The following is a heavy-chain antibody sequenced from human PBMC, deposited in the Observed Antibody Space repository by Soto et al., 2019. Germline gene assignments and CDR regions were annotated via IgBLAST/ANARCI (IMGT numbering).Heavy chain of an antibody. CDR3: ARPTPAAAGPYYYYYYMDV. V-gene: IGHV3-66*04. CDR1: GFTVSSNY. D-gene: IGHD6-13*01. CDR2: IYSGGST. J-gene: IGHJ6*03. Sequence: GGSLRLSCAASGFTVSSNYMSWVRQAPGKGLEWVSVIYSGGSTYYADSVKGRFTISRDNSKNTLYLQMNSLRAEDTAVYYCARPTPAAAGPYYYYYYMDVWGKGTTVTVSS.